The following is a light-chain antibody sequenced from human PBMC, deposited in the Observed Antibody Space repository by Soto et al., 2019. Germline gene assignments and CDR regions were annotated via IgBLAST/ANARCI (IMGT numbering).Light chain of an antibody. CDR3: QQYGSAPWT. J-gene: IGKJ1*01. CDR2: GAS. V-gene: IGKV3-20*01. CDR1: QSVSSSY. Sequence: EIVLTQSPAILSLSPGEKATLSCRASQSVSSSYLAWYQQKPGQAPRLLIYGASSRATGIPDRFSGSGSGTDFTLTISRLEPEDFAVYYCQQYGSAPWTFGQGTKVDI.